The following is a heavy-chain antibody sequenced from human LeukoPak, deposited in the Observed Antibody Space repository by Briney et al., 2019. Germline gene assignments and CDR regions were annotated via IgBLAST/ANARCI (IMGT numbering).Heavy chain of an antibody. CDR3: ARSVLGLGYCSGGSCYRAWFDY. J-gene: IGHJ4*02. CDR1: IEATSGNY. V-gene: IGHV4-34*01. D-gene: IGHD2-15*01. Sequence: SGTLSLTCSVSIEATSGNYWSWVRQAPGKGLEWIGEISRFGITNYHPSLKSRVTISVDTSKNQFSLKLSSVTAADTAVYYCARSVLGLGYCSGGSCYRAWFDYWGQGTLVTVSS. CDR2: ISRFGIT.